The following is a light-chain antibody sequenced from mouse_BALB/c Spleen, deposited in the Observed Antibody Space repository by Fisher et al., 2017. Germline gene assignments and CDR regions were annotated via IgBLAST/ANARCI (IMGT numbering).Light chain of an antibody. V-gene: IGKV4-74*01. J-gene: IGKJ1*01. CDR1: SSVSSSY. CDR2: STS. CDR3: HQYHRSPRT. Sequence: IVMTQSPAIMSASPGEKVTMTCRASSSVSSSYLHWYQQKPGSSPKLWIYSTSNLASGVPSRFSGSGSGTSYSLTISSMEAEDAATYYCHQYHRSPRTFGGGTKLEIK.